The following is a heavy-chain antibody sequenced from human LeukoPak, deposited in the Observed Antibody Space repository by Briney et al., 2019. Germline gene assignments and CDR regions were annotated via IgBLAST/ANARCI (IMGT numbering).Heavy chain of an antibody. D-gene: IGHD1-26*01. Sequence: AASVKVSCKASGYTFTGYHIHWVRQAPGQGLEWMGWIYPNNGGTKYAQTFQDRVTMTRDTSITTAYMELSRLRSDDTAVYYCVSVSGSNKFADFVYWGGETGVTVPS. J-gene: IGHJ4*02. CDR2: IYPNNGGT. V-gene: IGHV1-2*02. CDR3: VSVSGSNKFADFVY. CDR1: GYTFTGYH.